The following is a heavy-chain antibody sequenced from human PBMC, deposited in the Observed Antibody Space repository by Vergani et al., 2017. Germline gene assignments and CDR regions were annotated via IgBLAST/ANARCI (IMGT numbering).Heavy chain of an antibody. CDR3: ARELELRA. CDR1: GFTFISYW. V-gene: IGHV3-7*01. J-gene: IGHJ5*02. CDR2: IKQDGSEK. Sequence: EVQLVESGGGLVQPGGSLRLSCAASGFTFISYWMSWFRQAPGKGLEWVANIKQDGSEKYYVDSVKGRFTISRDNAKNSLYLQMNSLRAEDTAVYYCARELELRAWGQGTLVTVSS. D-gene: IGHD1-7*01.